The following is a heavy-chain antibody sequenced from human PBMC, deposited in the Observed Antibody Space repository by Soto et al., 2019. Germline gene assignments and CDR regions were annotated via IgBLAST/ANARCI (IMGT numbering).Heavy chain of an antibody. D-gene: IGHD2-2*01. CDR2: ISAYNGNT. V-gene: IGHV1-18*01. CDR3: ASSFTSSQWRYGMDV. J-gene: IGHJ6*02. CDR1: GYTFTSYG. Sequence: QVQLVQSGAEVKKPGASVKVSCKASGYTFTSYGISWVRQAPGQGLEWMGWISAYNGNTNYAQKLQGRVTMTTDTSTSTAYMEPRSLRSDATAVYYCASSFTSSQWRYGMDVWGQGTTVTVSS.